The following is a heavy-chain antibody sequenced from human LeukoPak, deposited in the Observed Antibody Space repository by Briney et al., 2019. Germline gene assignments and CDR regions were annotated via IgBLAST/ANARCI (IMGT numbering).Heavy chain of an antibody. CDR3: ASTKSGGLVY. D-gene: IGHD3/OR15-3a*01. CDR2: INPNSGDT. V-gene: IGHV1-2*02. J-gene: IGHJ4*02. CDR1: GYIFTGYY. Sequence: GASVKVSCKASGYIFTGYYMHWVRQAPGQGLEWMGWINPNSGDTNYAQKFQGRVTMTRDTSISTAYMELSRLRSDDTAVYYCASTKSGGLVYWGQGTLVTVSS.